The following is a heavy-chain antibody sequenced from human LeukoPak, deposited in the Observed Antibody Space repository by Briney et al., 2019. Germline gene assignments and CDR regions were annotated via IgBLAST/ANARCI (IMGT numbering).Heavy chain of an antibody. J-gene: IGHJ4*02. CDR3: AENPSGTYLDY. CDR1: GFTFSSHA. V-gene: IGHV3-23*01. Sequence: PGGSLRLSREASGFTFSSHAMSWVRQAPGKGLEWVSSISTSGVSTNYADSVKGRFTISRDNSKSMVYLQMNSLRAEDTAVYYSAENPSGTYLDYWGQGILVTVSS. CDR2: ISTSGVST. D-gene: IGHD1-26*01.